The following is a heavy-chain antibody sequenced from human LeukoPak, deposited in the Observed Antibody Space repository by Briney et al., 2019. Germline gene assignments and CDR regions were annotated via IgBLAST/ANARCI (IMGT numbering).Heavy chain of an antibody. D-gene: IGHD6-13*01. CDR1: GGSFSGYY. Sequence: SETLSLTCAVYGGSFSGYYWSWIRQPPGKGLEWIGEINHSGSTNYNPSLKSRVTISVDTSKNQFSLKLSSMTAADTAVYYCARGDLRIAAAGTSLIYYYYGMDVWGQGTTVTVSS. CDR3: ARGDLRIAAAGTSLIYYYYGMDV. V-gene: IGHV4-34*01. CDR2: INHSGST. J-gene: IGHJ6*02.